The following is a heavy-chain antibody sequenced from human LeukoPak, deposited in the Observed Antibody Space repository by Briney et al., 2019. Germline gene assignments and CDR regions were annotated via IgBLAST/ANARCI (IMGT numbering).Heavy chain of an antibody. D-gene: IGHD3-10*01. Sequence: SETLSLTCTVSGGSISSSSYYWGWIRQPPGKGLEWIGSIYYSGSTYYNPSLKSRVTISVDTSKNQFSLKLSSVTAADTAVYYCATFRREGVPDAFDIWGQGTMVTVSS. CDR2: IYYSGST. J-gene: IGHJ3*02. CDR1: GGSISSSSYY. CDR3: ATFRREGVPDAFDI. V-gene: IGHV4-39*07.